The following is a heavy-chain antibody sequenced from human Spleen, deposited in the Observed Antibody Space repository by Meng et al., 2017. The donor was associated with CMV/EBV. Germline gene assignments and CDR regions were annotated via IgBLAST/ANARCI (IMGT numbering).Heavy chain of an antibody. CDR1: GFTFSSYS. D-gene: IGHD6-19*01. Sequence: GGSLRLSCAASGFTFSSYSMNWVRQAPGKGLEWVSSISSSSSYIYYADSVKGRFTISRDNAKNSLYLQMNSLRAEDTAVYYCARGAAVAKNYYYGMDVWGQGTTVTVSS. CDR3: ARGAAVAKNYYYGMDV. CDR2: ISSSSSYI. J-gene: IGHJ6*02. V-gene: IGHV3-21*01.